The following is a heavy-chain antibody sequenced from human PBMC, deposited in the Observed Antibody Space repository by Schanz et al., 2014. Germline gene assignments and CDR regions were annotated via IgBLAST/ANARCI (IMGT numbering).Heavy chain of an antibody. CDR3: ARAGYDADNWFDP. CDR2: IGVDGTTT. V-gene: IGHV3-11*04. J-gene: IGHJ5*02. CDR1: GFPFSDYF. D-gene: IGHD2-2*01. Sequence: QVQLVDSGGGLVKPGGSLRLSCTASGFPFSDYFMAWIRQPPGRGLEWVSVIGVDGTTTYYADSVKGRFTISRDNAKNSLFLQMNSLRAEDTAVYYCARAGYDADNWFDPWGQGTLVTVSS.